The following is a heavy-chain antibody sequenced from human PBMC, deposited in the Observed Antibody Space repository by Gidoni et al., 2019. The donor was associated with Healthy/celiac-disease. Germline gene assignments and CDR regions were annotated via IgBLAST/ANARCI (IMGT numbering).Heavy chain of an antibody. Sequence: QVQLVQSGAEVKKPGSSVKVSCQASGGTFSSYAISWVRQAPGQGLEWMGRIIPILGIANYAQKFQGRVTITADKSTSTAYMELSSLRSEDTAVYYCARDGPVTTNYYYYMDVWGKGTTVTVSS. CDR2: IIPILGIA. D-gene: IGHD4-17*01. J-gene: IGHJ6*03. CDR1: GGTFSSYA. V-gene: IGHV1-69*04. CDR3: ARDGPVTTNYYYYMDV.